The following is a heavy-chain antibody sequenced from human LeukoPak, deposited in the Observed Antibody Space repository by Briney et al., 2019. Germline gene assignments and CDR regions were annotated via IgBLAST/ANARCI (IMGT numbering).Heavy chain of an antibody. V-gene: IGHV1-2*02. CDR1: GYTFTGYY. Sequence: WASVKVSCKASGYTFTGYYMHWVRQAPGQGLEWMGWINPNSGGTNYAQKFQGRVTMTRDASISTAYMELSRLRSDDTAVYYCARLDYDSSGYFDYWGQGTLVTVSS. D-gene: IGHD3-22*01. CDR2: INPNSGGT. J-gene: IGHJ4*02. CDR3: ARLDYDSSGYFDY.